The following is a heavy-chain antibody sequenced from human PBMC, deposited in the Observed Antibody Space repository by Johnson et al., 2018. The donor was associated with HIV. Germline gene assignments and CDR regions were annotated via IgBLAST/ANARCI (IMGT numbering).Heavy chain of an antibody. Sequence: QVQLVESGGGLVKPGGSLRLSCAASGFNLSDYYMSWIRQAPGKGLECVSYISTSGSTTYYVDSVKGRFTISRDNAKNSLYLQMNSLKTEDTAVYYCARVGQQSNAFDIWGQGTMVTVSS. CDR2: ISTSGSTT. V-gene: IGHV3-11*01. J-gene: IGHJ3*02. CDR3: ARVGQQSNAFDI. CDR1: GFNLSDYY. D-gene: IGHD6-13*01.